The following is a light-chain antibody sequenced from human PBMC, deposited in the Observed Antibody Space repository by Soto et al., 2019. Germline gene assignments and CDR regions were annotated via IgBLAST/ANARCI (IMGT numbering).Light chain of an antibody. CDR2: EVS. V-gene: IGLV2-14*01. CDR3: SSYTSSSTLV. Sequence: QSVLAQPASVSGSPGQSITISCTGTSSDVGNYNYVSWCQHHPGKAPKLMIYEVSDRPSGVSNRFSGSKSANTASLTISGLQAEDEADYYCSSYTSSSTLVFGTGTKVTVL. CDR1: SSDVGNYNY. J-gene: IGLJ1*01.